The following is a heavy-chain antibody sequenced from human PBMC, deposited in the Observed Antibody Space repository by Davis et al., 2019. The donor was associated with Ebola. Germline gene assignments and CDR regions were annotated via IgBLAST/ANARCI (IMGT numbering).Heavy chain of an antibody. CDR1: GFSLSTTGLG. D-gene: IGHD4-17*01. J-gene: IGHJ5*02. V-gene: IGHV2-5*02. Sequence: SGPTLVKPTQTLTLTCSFSGFSLSTTGLGVGWIRQPPGKALEWLAHIYWDDDKRYSPSLRSRLTISKDTSKNQVVLTMTNMDPLDTATYYCAHKAYGSLSNWFGPWGQGTLVTVSS. CDR3: AHKAYGSLSNWFGP. CDR2: IYWDDDK.